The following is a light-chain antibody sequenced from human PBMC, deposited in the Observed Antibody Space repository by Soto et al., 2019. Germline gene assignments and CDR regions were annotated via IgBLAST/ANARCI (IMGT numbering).Light chain of an antibody. Sequence: DIQMTQSPSSVSASVGDRVTITCRASQGISNWLAWYQQKAGKAPTLLIYATSTLQSGVPSRFRGSGSGTEFTLTISSLQPEDVATYYCQQANSFPYTFGQGTKLEIK. CDR3: QQANSFPYT. CDR2: ATS. V-gene: IGKV1-12*01. J-gene: IGKJ2*01. CDR1: QGISNW.